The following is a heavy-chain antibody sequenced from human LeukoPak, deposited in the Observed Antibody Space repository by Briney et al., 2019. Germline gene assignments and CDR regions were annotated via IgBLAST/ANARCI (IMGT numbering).Heavy chain of an antibody. CDR2: MNPNSGNT. CDR1: GYTFTSYD. D-gene: IGHD3-22*01. J-gene: IGHJ4*02. V-gene: IGHV1-8*01. CDR3: ARGYSDSSGYYYPFDY. Sequence: ASVKVSCKASGYTFTSYDINCVRQATGQGLEWMGWMNPNSGNTGYAQKFQGRVTMTRNTSISTAYMELSSLRSEDTAVYYCARGYSDSSGYYYPFDYWGQGTLVTVSS.